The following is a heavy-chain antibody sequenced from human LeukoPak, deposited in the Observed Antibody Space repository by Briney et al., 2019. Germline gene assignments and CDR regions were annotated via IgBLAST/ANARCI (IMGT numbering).Heavy chain of an antibody. CDR1: GFTFSSYS. CDR3: ARDRTLKDEPSADWFDP. CDR2: ISSSSSYI. V-gene: IGHV3-21*01. D-gene: IGHD1-14*01. J-gene: IGHJ5*02. Sequence: GGSLRLSCAASGFTFSSYSMNWVRQAPGKGLEWVSSISSSSSYIYYADSVKGRFTISRDDANNSLYLQMNSLRAEDTAVYYCARDRTLKDEPSADWFDPWGQGTLVTVSS.